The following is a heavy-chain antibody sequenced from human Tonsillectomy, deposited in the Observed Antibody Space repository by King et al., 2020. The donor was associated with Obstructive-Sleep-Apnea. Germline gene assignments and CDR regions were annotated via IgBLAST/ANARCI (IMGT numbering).Heavy chain of an antibody. CDR2: ISPLLKIT. CDR1: GGTFENHA. J-gene: IGHJ4*02. CDR3: ARDPRGCGSGYNHRFDS. Sequence: QVQLVQSGAEVKKPGSSVKISCRASGGTFENHAVSWVRQAPGEGLEWLGRISPLLKITDYAQHFQDKVTIPADTSTTVVYMEVTSLKSDDTAIYYCARDPRGCGSGYNHRFDSWGQGTLVLVSS. D-gene: IGHD5-12*01. V-gene: IGHV1-69*10.